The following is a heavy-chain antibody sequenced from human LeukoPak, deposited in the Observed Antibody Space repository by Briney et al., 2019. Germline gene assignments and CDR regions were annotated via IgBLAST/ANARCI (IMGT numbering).Heavy chain of an antibody. D-gene: IGHD3-22*01. CDR2: INPNSGGT. Sequence: ASVKVSCKASGYTFTGYYMHWVRQAPGQGLEWMGWINPNSGGTNYAQKFQGRVTMTRDTSSSTAYMELSRLRSDDTAVYYCARVFGVDSSGYSPDYWGQGTLVTVSS. CDR1: GYTFTGYY. J-gene: IGHJ4*02. V-gene: IGHV1-2*02. CDR3: ARVFGVDSSGYSPDY.